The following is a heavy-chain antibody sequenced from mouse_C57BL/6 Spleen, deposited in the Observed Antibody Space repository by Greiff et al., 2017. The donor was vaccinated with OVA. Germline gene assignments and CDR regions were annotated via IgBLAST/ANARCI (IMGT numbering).Heavy chain of an antibody. Sequence: QVQLQQPGAELVRPGTSVKLSCKASGYTFTSYWMHWVKQRPGQGLEWIGVIDPSDSYTNYNQKFKGKATLTVDTSSSTAYMQLSSLTSEDAAVYYGARETTVDYWGQGTTLTVAS. CDR2: IDPSDSYT. CDR1: GYTFTSYW. V-gene: IGHV1-59*01. J-gene: IGHJ2*01. D-gene: IGHD1-1*01. CDR3: ARETTVDY.